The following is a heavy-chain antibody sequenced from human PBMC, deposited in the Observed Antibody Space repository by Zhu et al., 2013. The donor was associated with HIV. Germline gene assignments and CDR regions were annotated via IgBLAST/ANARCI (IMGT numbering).Heavy chain of an antibody. J-gene: IGHJ3*02. CDR3: ARSPAVTTPDYDAFDI. D-gene: IGHD4-17*01. CDR1: GGTFSSYA. CDR2: IIPIFGTA. V-gene: IGHV1-69*01. Sequence: QVQLVQSGAEVKKPGSSVKVSCKASGGTFSSYAISWVRQAPGQGLEWMGGIIPIFGTANYAQKFQGRVTITADESTSTAYMELSSLRSEDTAVYYCARSPAVTTPDYDAFDIWGQGTMVTVSS.